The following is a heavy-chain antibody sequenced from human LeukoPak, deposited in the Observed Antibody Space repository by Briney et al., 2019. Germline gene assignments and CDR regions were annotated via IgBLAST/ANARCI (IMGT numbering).Heavy chain of an antibody. V-gene: IGHV4-30-4*08. CDR2: MYYSGST. J-gene: IGHJ4*02. Sequence: SETLSLTCTVSGGSISSGDYYWTWIRQPPGKGLEWIGYMYYSGSTYYNPSLKSRVTISRDTSKNQFSLRLTSVTAADTAVYYCARRGIAPALYFDFWGQGALVTVSS. D-gene: IGHD6-13*01. CDR1: GGSISSGDYY. CDR3: ARRGIAPALYFDF.